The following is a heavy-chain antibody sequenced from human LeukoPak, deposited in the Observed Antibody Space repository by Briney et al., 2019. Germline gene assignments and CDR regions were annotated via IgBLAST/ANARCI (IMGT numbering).Heavy chain of an antibody. CDR1: GFTFSSYA. D-gene: IGHD3-22*01. CDR3: AKDQYYYDSSGYY. J-gene: IGHJ4*02. V-gene: IGHV3-30-3*01. CDR2: ISYDGSNK. Sequence: GGSLRLSCAASGFTFSSYAMHWVRQAPGKGLEWVAVISYDGSNKYYADSVKGRFTISRDNSKNTLYPQMNSLRAEDTAVYYCAKDQYYYDSSGYYWGQGTLVTVSS.